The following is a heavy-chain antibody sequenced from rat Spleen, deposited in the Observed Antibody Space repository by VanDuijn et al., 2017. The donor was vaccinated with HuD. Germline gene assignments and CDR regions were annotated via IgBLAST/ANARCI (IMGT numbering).Heavy chain of an antibody. CDR3: VRLLGAPDWYFDF. Sequence: EVQLVESGGGLVQPGRSMKLSCAASGFTFTNYYMAWVRQAPTRGLEWVASINTGGGNTYYRGSVKGRFTISRANAKSTLYLQMDSLRSEDTATYYCVRLLGAPDWYFDFWGPGTMVTVSS. D-gene: IGHD5-1*01. V-gene: IGHV5-25*01. J-gene: IGHJ1*01. CDR1: GFTFTNYY. CDR2: INTGGGNT.